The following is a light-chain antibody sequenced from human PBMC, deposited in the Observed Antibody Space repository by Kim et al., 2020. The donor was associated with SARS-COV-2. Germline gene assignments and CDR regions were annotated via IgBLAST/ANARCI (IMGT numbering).Light chain of an antibody. CDR3: QQYGSSPRT. CDR2: GAS. J-gene: IGKJ1*01. V-gene: IGKV3-20*01. CDR1: PSVSSSY. Sequence: SPGERATLSCRASPSVSSSYLAWYQQKPGQAPRLLIYGASIRATGIPDRFSGSGSGTDFTLTISRLEAEDFAVYYCQQYGSSPRTFGQGTKVDIK.